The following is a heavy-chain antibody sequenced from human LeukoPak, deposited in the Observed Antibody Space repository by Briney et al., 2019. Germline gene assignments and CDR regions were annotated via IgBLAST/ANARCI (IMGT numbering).Heavy chain of an antibody. J-gene: IGHJ4*02. V-gene: IGHV3-7*01. D-gene: IGHD3-10*01. Sequence: GGSLRLSCAASGFTFSNYWMSWVRQAPGKGLEWVASIRPDGSEDYYMDSVKGRFTISRDNAENMLYLQMNTLGAEDTAVYYCARDIVSGSGSLDYWGQGTLVTVSS. CDR3: ARDIVSGSGSLDY. CDR2: IRPDGSED. CDR1: GFTFSNYW.